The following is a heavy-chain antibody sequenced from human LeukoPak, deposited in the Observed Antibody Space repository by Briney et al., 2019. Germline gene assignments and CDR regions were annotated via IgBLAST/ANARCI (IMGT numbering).Heavy chain of an antibody. D-gene: IGHD3-3*01. CDR1: GFTVSSNY. V-gene: IGHV3-66*01. CDR2: IYSGGST. J-gene: IGHJ6*02. Sequence: GGSLRLSCAASGFTVSSNYMSWVRQAPGKGLEWVSVIYSGGSTYYADSVKGRFTISRDNSKNTLYLQMNSLRAEDTAVYYCAADFWSGLYYYYYGMDVWGQGTTVTVSS. CDR3: AADFWSGLYYYYYGMDV.